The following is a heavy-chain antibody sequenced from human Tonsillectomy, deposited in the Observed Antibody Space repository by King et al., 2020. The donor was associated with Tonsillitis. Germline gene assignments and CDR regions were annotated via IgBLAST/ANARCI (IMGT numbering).Heavy chain of an antibody. CDR3: ARDDQTAYFYYGLDV. CDR2: IYDSGST. CDR1: GGSISSGGYY. V-gene: IGHV4-31*03. D-gene: IGHD1-1*01. Sequence: QLQESGPGLVKPSQTLSLTCTVSGGSISSGGYYWSWIRQHPGKGLQWIGYIYDSGSTHYHPSLKSRVTISVDTSKNQFSLKLSSVTAADTAVYYCARDDQTAYFYYGLDVWGQGTTVTVSS. J-gene: IGHJ6*02.